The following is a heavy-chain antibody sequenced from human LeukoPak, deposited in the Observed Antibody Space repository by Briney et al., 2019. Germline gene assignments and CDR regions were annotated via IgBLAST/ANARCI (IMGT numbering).Heavy chain of an antibody. J-gene: IGHJ5*02. CDR3: ARQKVPPDYYDSSGYHFSS. Sequence: SETLSLTCTVSGGSISSNSYYWGWIRQPPGKGLEWIGSIYYSGSTYYNPSLKSRVTISVDTSKNQFSLKLNSVTAADTAVYYCARQKVPPDYYDSSGYHFSSWGQGTLVTVSS. D-gene: IGHD3-22*01. V-gene: IGHV4-39*01. CDR2: IYYSGST. CDR1: GGSISSNSYY.